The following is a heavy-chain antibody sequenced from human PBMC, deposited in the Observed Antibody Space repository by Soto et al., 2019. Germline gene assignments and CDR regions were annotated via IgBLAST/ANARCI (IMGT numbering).Heavy chain of an antibody. V-gene: IGHV4-30-4*01. CDR1: GGSISSGDYY. D-gene: IGHD5-18*01. Sequence: SETLSLTCTVSGGSISSGDYYWSWIRQPPGKGLEWIGYIYYSGSTYYNPSLKSRVTISVDTSKNQFSLKLSSVTAADTAVYYCAREELQLWHIDYWGQGTQVTVS. CDR2: IYYSGST. J-gene: IGHJ4*02. CDR3: AREELQLWHIDY.